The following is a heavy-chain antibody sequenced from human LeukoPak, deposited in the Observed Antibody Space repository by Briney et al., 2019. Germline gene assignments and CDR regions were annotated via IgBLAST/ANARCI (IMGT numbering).Heavy chain of an antibody. CDR3: ARVQFSSGSLDY. V-gene: IGHV4-4*02. Sequence: SETLSLTCAVSGASISSTNWWSWVRQPPGKGLEWIGEIYHNGNTNFNPSLKSRVTISVDKSKNQFSLKVRSVTAADTAVYYCARVQFSSGSLDYWGQGTLVTVSS. J-gene: IGHJ4*02. D-gene: IGHD6-19*01. CDR2: IYHNGNT. CDR1: GASISSTNW.